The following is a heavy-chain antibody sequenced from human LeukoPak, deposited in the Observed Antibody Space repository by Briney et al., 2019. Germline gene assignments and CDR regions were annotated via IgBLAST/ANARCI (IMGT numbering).Heavy chain of an antibody. D-gene: IGHD6-19*01. J-gene: IGHJ4*02. V-gene: IGHV3-15*01. CDR3: TTGSSGWSDYFDY. CDR1: GFTFGNAW. Sequence: GGSLRLSCAASGFTFGNAWMSWVRQAPGKGLEWVGRIKSKTDGGTTDYAAPVKGRFTISRDDSKNTLYLQMNSLKTEDTAVYYCTTGSSGWSDYFDYWGQGTLVTVSS. CDR2: IKSKTDGGTT.